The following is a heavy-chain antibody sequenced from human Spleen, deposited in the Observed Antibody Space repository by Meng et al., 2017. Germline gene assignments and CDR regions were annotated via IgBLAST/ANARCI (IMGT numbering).Heavy chain of an antibody. J-gene: IGHJ4*02. V-gene: IGHV1-18*01. D-gene: IGHD3-10*01. Sequence: QVHLLQSGPEVKKPGASVRVSCTASAYASGTYGISWVRQAPGQGFEWMGWFVNYGDTYPAPKFQGRVTMTTDTYTNTVFMELRSLTSDDTAVYYCVKGTPGRSYCDYWGPGTLVTVSS. CDR2: FVNYGDT. CDR3: VKGTPGRSYCDY. CDR1: AYASGTYG.